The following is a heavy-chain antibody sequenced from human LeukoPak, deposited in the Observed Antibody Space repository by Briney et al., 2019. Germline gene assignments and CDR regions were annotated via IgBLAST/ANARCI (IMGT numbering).Heavy chain of an antibody. CDR2: ISGSGGST. CDR1: GFTFSSYA. J-gene: IGHJ4*02. D-gene: IGHD6-19*01. V-gene: IGHV3-23*01. CDR3: ARDPQYSSGSRAYYFDY. Sequence: GGSLRLSCAASGFTFSSYAMSWVRQAPGKGLEWVSAISGSGGSTYYADSVRGRFTISRDNSKNTLYLQMNSLRAEDTAVYYCARDPQYSSGSRAYYFDYWGQGTLVTVSS.